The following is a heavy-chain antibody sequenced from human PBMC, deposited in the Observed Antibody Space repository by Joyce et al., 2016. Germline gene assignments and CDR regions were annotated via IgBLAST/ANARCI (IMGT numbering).Heavy chain of an antibody. Sequence: EVQLVQSGGGLVQPGGSLRLSCAGSGFIFRKYGINWVRQAPGKVLEWVSYNGSSGNVKQYAESVEGRFTNSRDNGKNSLYLQMNSLRVEDTAVYYCARDGRSSGGDYWGQGNLVTVSS. J-gene: IGHJ4*02. V-gene: IGHV3-48*01. D-gene: IGHD6-19*01. CDR2: NGSSGNVK. CDR1: GFIFRKYG. CDR3: ARDGRSSGGDY.